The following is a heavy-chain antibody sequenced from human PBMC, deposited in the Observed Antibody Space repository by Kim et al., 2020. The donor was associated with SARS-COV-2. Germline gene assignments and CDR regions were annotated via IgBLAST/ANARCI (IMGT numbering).Heavy chain of an antibody. D-gene: IGHD5-18*01. CDR1: GFTVSSNY. CDR3: ARGEWIQLWCLGGMDV. J-gene: IGHJ6*02. CDR2: IYSGGST. Sequence: GGSLRLSCAASGFTVSSNYMSWVRQAPGKGLEWVSVIYSGGSTYYADSVKGRFTISRHNSKNTLYLQMNSLRAEDTAVYYCARGEWIQLWCLGGMDVWGQGTTVTVSS. V-gene: IGHV3-53*04.